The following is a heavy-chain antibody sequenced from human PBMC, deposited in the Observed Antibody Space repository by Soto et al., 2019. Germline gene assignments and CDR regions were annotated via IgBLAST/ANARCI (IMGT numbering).Heavy chain of an antibody. Sequence: ASVKVSCKVSGDTLSTYTISWVRQAPGQGLEWMGWIIPNSGRTNHAQKFQGWVTMTRDTSISTAYMELSRLRSDDTAVYYCATGIVGATSAFDIWGQGTMVTVSS. V-gene: IGHV1-2*04. CDR2: IIPNSGRT. CDR3: ATGIVGATSAFDI. CDR1: GDTLSTYT. D-gene: IGHD1-26*01. J-gene: IGHJ3*02.